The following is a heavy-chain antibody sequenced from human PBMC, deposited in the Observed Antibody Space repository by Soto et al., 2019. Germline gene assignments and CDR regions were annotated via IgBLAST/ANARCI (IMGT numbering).Heavy chain of an antibody. CDR2: FYHIGST. V-gene: IGHV4-30-2*01. CDR1: GGYISSGGYS. CDR3: ASSHAEAHITAAVH. Sequence: QLQLQESGSGLVNPSQTLSLTCAVSGGYISSGGYSWSWIRQPPAKGPEWIGYFYHIGSTYYNPTLKSRVTISADRSKNQFSLKLISVTAADTDLYDCASSHAEAHITAAVHWGQGTLVTVSS. J-gene: IGHJ4*02. D-gene: IGHD6-13*01.